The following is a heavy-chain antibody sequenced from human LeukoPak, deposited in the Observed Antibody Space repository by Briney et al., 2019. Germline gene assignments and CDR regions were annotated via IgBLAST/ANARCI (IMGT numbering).Heavy chain of an antibody. CDR2: IIPIFGSA. CDR1: GGTFSSYA. Sequence: SVKVSCKASGGTFSSYAISWVRQAPGQGLEWMGGIIPIFGSANYAQKFQGRVTITADESTSTAYMELSSLRSEDTAVYYCARAFQQLIDGMDVWGQGTTVTVSS. CDR3: ARAFQQLIDGMDV. J-gene: IGHJ6*02. V-gene: IGHV1-69*13. D-gene: IGHD6-13*01.